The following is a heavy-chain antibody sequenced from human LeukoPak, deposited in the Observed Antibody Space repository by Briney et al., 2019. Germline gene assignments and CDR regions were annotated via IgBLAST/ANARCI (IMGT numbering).Heavy chain of an antibody. V-gene: IGHV3-21*01. Sequence: GGSLRLSCAASGFAFSSHSMHWIRQAPGKGLEWVSSICSSGTYKYYADSLKGRSTISRDNADNSVFLQLNSLTVEDTAVYYCAWGMSRGDLWCVDFWGLGSLVTVSS. CDR3: AWGMSRGDLWCVDF. CDR1: GFAFSSHS. CDR2: ICSSGTYK. J-gene: IGHJ4*02. D-gene: IGHD4/OR15-4a*01.